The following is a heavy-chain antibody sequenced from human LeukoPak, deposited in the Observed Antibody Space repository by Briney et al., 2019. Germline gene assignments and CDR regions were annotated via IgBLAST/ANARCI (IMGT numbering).Heavy chain of an antibody. J-gene: IGHJ4*02. D-gene: IGHD3-3*01. CDR3: GRPGFWSGYYVDY. V-gene: IGHV4-38-2*01. Sequence: SETLSLTCAVSGYSISSGYYWGWIRQPPGKGLEWIGSIYHSGSTYYNPSLKNRATISVDTSKNQFSLKLSSVTAADTAVYYCGRPGFWSGYYVDYWGQGTLVTVSS. CDR1: GYSISSGYY. CDR2: IYHSGST.